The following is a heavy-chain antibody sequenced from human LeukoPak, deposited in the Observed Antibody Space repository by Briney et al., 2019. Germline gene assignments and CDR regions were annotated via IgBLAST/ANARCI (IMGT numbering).Heavy chain of an antibody. CDR1: GGSISSSSYY. Sequence: SETLSLTCTVSGGSISSSSYYWGWIRQPPGKGLEWIGSIYYSGSTYYNPSLKSRVTISADTSKNQFSLKLSSVTAADSAMYYCARLGSSAPLYYFDYWGQGTLVTVSS. J-gene: IGHJ4*02. CDR3: ARLGSSAPLYYFDY. D-gene: IGHD6-19*01. V-gene: IGHV4-39*01. CDR2: IYYSGST.